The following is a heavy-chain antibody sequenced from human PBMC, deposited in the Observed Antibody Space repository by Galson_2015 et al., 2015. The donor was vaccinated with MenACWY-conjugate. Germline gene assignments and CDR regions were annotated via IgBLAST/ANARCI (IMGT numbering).Heavy chain of an antibody. Sequence: LRLSCAASGFIFNTYWMHWVRQAPGKGLVWVSRINPGGSSTTYADSVKDRFTISRDNAKNTLYLQMNSLRAEDTAVYYCARRTLSGVYYGLGAWGQGTLVAVSS. D-gene: IGHD1-26*01. V-gene: IGHV3-74*01. CDR3: ARRTLSGVYYGLGA. CDR2: INPGGSST. J-gene: IGHJ5*02. CDR1: GFIFNTYW.